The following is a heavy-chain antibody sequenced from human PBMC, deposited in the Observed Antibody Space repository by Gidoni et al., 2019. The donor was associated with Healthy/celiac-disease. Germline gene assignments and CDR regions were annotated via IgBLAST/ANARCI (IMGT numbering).Heavy chain of an antibody. Sequence: EVQLVASGGGLVQPGASLRLSCAVSGFTFSSYWMHWVRQAPGKGLVWVSRINSDGSSTSYADSVKGRFTISRDNAKNTLYLQMNSLRAEDTAVYYCARGLSIAARPDYWGQGTLVTVSS. CDR3: ARGLSIAARPDY. CDR2: INSDGSST. J-gene: IGHJ4*02. V-gene: IGHV3-74*01. D-gene: IGHD6-6*01. CDR1: GFTFSSYW.